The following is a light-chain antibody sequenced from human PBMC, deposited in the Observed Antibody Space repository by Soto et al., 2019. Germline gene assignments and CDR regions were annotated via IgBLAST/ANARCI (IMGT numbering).Light chain of an antibody. J-gene: IGKJ4*01. CDR2: AAS. CDR3: QQYDNLPLT. V-gene: IGKV1-33*01. CDR1: QDISNY. Sequence: DIQMTQSPSSLSASVGDRVTITCQASQDISNYLNWYQQKPGKAPKLLIYAASNLETGVPSRFSGSGSGTDFTFTISSLQPVDIATYYCQQYDNLPLTFGGGTKVEIK.